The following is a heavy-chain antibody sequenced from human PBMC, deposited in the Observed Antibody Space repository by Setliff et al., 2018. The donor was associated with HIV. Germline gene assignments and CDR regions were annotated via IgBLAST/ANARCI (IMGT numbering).Heavy chain of an antibody. J-gene: IGHJ4*02. CDR2: IFYNENT. CDR1: GGSISSGGYY. Sequence: SETLSLTCTVSGGSISSGGYYWNWIRQHPGKGLEWIGYIFYNENTQYDPSLKSRVRMSVDTSKNQFSLNLRTVTAADTAIYFCARGRPFGKFVDYFDSWGQGKLVTSPQ. V-gene: IGHV4-31*03. CDR3: ARGRPFGKFVDYFDS. D-gene: IGHD2-21*01.